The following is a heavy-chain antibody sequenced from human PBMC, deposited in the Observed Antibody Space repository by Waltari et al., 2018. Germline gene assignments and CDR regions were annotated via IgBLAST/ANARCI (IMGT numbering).Heavy chain of an antibody. CDR2: IFNSGRN. CDR1: GGSISSYH. CDR3: ARDSGMPTGAFDI. V-gene: IGHV4-4*07. Sequence: QVQLQESGPGLVKPSETLSLTCTVTGGSISSYHWSWIRQPAGKGLEWVGGIFNSGRNNYNPSHKSRVTMSVDTSKNQFSLKLRSVTAADTAVYYCARDSGMPTGAFDIWGQGTMGTVSS. J-gene: IGHJ3*02. D-gene: IGHD1-26*01.